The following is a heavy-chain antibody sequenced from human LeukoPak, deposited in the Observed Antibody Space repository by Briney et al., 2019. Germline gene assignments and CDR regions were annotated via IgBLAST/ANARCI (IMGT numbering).Heavy chain of an antibody. CDR2: ISSSSSYI. Sequence: GGSLRLSCAASGFTFSSYSMNWVRQAPGKGLEWVSSISSSSSYIYYADSVKGRFTISRDNAKNSLYLQMNSLRAEDTAVYYCARQDSYSGNLIDYWGQGTLVTVSS. V-gene: IGHV3-21*01. CDR3: ARQDSYSGNLIDY. D-gene: IGHD1-26*01. CDR1: GFTFSSYS. J-gene: IGHJ4*02.